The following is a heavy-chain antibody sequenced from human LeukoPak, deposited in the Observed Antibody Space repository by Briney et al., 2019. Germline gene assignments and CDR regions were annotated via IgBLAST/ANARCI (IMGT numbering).Heavy chain of an antibody. Sequence: GRSLRLSCTASGFSFSPYGMHWVRQAPGKGLEWVALIWYDGSNKYYADSVQGRFIISRDNSKNTLYLQMNSLRAEDTAVYYCAREMGLNIVATFGYWGQGTLVTVSS. V-gene: IGHV3-33*01. CDR3: AREMGLNIVATFGY. CDR1: GFSFSPYG. CDR2: IWYDGSNK. D-gene: IGHD5-12*01. J-gene: IGHJ4*02.